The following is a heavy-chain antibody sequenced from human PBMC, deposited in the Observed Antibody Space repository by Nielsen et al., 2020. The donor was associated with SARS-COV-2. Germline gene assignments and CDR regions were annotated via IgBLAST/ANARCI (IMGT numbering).Heavy chain of an antibody. CDR3: ARDSAARYRDGEYYYYYGMDV. D-gene: IGHD6-6*01. CDR1: GFTFSSYG. CDR2: IWYDGSNK. V-gene: IGHV3-33*01. J-gene: IGHJ6*02. Sequence: GESLKISCAASGFTFSSYGMHWVRQAPGKGLEWVAVIWYDGSNKYYADSVKGRFTISRDNSKNTLYLQMNSLRAEDTAVYYCARDSAARYRDGEYYYYYGMDVWGQGTTVTVSS.